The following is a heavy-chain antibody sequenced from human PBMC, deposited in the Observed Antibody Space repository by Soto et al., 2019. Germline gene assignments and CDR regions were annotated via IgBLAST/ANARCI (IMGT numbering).Heavy chain of an antibody. CDR2: VYSSGTT. CDR3: ARARASSPNRAFDY. J-gene: IGHJ4*02. D-gene: IGHD6-13*01. Sequence: SDTRSLTCNVSGCSISSYYWSWVRLPPGKGLEWIGYVYSSGTTNYNPNPSLKGRVTISVDLSKNQFSLNLSSVTAADAAVYYCARARASSPNRAFDYWGQGTLVTVS. V-gene: IGHV4-59*07. CDR1: GCSISSYY.